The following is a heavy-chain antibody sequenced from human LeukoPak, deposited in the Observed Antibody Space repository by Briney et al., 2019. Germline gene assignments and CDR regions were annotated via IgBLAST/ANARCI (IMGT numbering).Heavy chain of an antibody. CDR1: GFTFSSHG. Sequence: PGGSLRLSCAASGFTFSSHGMNWVRQAPGKGLEWVSGIIPSGHTTYYADSVRGRFTISRDNSRNTLYLQMNSLRAEDTAVYYCAKDDRGLQFCCWGQGTLVTVSA. CDR2: IIPSGHTT. CDR3: AKDDRGLQFCC. D-gene: IGHD3-3*02. V-gene: IGHV3-23*01. J-gene: IGHJ4*02.